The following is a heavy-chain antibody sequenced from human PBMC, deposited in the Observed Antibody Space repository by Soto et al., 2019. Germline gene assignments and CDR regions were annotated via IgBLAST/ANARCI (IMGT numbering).Heavy chain of an antibody. Sequence: EVQLVESGGGLVQPGGSLRVSCATSGFTFSRFWMTWVRQAPGKGLEWVANIKHDGREENYADSVKGRFTISRDNAKISLYLQMNRLRAEDTAVYHCASAAPSSPYYYYMDVWGKGTTVTVSS. D-gene: IGHD2-15*01. CDR2: IKHDGREE. CDR3: ASAAPSSPYYYYMDV. V-gene: IGHV3-7*01. J-gene: IGHJ6*03. CDR1: GFTFSRFW.